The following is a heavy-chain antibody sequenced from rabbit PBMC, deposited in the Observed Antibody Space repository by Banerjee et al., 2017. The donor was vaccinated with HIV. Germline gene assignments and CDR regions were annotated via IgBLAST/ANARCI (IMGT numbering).Heavy chain of an antibody. CDR3: VSYDDYGDRNL. D-gene: IGHD2-1*01. CDR1: GFDFSSYG. J-gene: IGHJ4*01. CDR2: IDPVFRST. Sequence: EESGGDLVKPGASLTLTCTASGFDFSSYGVSWVRQAPGKGLEWIGYIDPVFRSTYYASWVNGRFPISSHNAQNTLYLQLNSLTAADTATYFCVSYDDYGDRNLWGPGTLVTVS. V-gene: IGHV1S47*01.